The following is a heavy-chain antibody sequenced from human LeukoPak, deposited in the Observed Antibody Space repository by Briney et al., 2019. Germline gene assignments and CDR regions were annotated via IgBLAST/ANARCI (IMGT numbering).Heavy chain of an antibody. D-gene: IGHD5-18*01. Sequence: GGSLRLSCAASGFSFSSYWMHWVRRPPGKGLVWVSHINPDARTTTYADSVKGRFTISRDNAQNTLYLQMNSLRAEDTAVYYCAREDTAMVTDYYYGMDVWGQGTTVTVSS. V-gene: IGHV3-74*01. CDR1: GFSFSSYW. CDR3: AREDTAMVTDYYYGMDV. J-gene: IGHJ6*02. CDR2: INPDARTT.